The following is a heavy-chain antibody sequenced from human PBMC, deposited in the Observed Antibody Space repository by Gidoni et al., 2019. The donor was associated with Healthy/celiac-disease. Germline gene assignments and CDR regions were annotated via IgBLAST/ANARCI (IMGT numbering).Heavy chain of an antibody. CDR2: IYSCGNT. Sequence: EVQLVAYGGGLVQPGGSLRLSCAASGVTVSGNYMRWFRQAPGRGLEWDSGIYSCGNTYYADSVKSRFTISRDNSKNSLYLQMNRLRAEDTAVYYCARGTVFDYWGQGTLVTVSS. CDR1: GVTVSGNY. V-gene: IGHV3-66*02. J-gene: IGHJ4*02. CDR3: ARGTVFDY. D-gene: IGHD4-17*01.